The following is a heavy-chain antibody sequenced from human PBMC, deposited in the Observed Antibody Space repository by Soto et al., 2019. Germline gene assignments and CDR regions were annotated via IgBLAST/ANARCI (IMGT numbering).Heavy chain of an antibody. CDR3: AKDREGSSGWYGMDV. V-gene: IGHV3-9*01. CDR1: GFIFDDYA. Sequence: AEGSLRLSCAASGFIFDDYAMHWVRQVPGKGLEWVSAISWNSGTIAYADSVKGRFTISRDNAKNSLYLQMNSLRSEDTALYYCAKDREGSSGWYGMDVWGQGTTVTVSS. CDR2: ISWNSGTI. J-gene: IGHJ6*02. D-gene: IGHD3-22*01.